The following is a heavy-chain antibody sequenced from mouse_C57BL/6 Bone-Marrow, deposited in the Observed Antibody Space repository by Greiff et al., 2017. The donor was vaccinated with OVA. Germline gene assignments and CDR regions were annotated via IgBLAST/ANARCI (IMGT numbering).Heavy chain of an antibody. CDR1: GYTFTSHW. CDR3: ARRSGYFDY. D-gene: IGHD1-3*01. Sequence: QVQLQQSGAELVRPGTSVKLSCKASGYTFTSHWMHWVKQRPGQGLEWIGVIDPSDSYTNYNQKFKGKATLTVDTSSSTAYMQLSSLTSEDAAVYYCARRSGYFDYWGKGTTLTVSS. V-gene: IGHV1-59*01. CDR2: IDPSDSYT. J-gene: IGHJ2*01.